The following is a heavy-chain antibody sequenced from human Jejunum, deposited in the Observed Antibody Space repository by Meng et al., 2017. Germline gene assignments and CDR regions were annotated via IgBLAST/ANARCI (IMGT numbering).Heavy chain of an antibody. CDR2: ISESGSTT. Sequence: GESLKISCVTSGFTFNNFAMSWVRQAPGKGLEWVSAISESGSTTYSADSVKGRLTISRDNSKSTLFLQMNSLRGEDTAVYYCAQDRREEGNYGWFDPWGQGTLVTVSS. CDR1: GFTFNNFA. D-gene: IGHD1-7*01. J-gene: IGHJ5*02. CDR3: AQDRREEGNYGWFDP. V-gene: IGHV3-23*01.